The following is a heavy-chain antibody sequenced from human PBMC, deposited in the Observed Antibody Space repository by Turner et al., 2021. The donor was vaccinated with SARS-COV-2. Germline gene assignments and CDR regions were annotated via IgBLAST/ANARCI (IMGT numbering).Heavy chain of an antibody. D-gene: IGHD6-19*01. Sequence: QVQLQESGPGLVKPSETLSLTCTVSGDSISSYYWSWIRQPPGKGLEWIGYIYYSGSTNYNPSLKSQVTISVDTSKNQFSLKLTSVTAADTAVYYCARSGGWYFGYFDYWGQGTLVTVSS. V-gene: IGHV4-59*01. CDR1: GDSISSYY. J-gene: IGHJ4*02. CDR3: ARSGGWYFGYFDY. CDR2: IYYSGST.